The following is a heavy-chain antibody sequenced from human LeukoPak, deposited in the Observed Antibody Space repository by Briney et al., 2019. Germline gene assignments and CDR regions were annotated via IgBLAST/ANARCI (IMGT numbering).Heavy chain of an antibody. V-gene: IGHV4-59*08. D-gene: IGHD2-8*02. CDR2: ISDIGSI. CDR3: AGHHPRNTVDF. CDR1: GGSISSYY. J-gene: IGHJ4*02. Sequence: SETLSLTCTVSGGSISSYYWSWIRQPPGKGLEWIAYISDIGSINYNPSLTSRVTMSLDTSKNQFSLKLSSVTAADTAVYYCAGHHPRNTVDFWGQGTLVTVSS.